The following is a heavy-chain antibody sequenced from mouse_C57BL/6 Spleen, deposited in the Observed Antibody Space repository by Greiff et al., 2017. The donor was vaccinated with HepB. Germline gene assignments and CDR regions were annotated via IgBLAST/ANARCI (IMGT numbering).Heavy chain of an antibody. CDR3: ARLLGRGAWFAY. CDR2: ISDGGSYT. D-gene: IGHD4-1*01. CDR1: GFTFSSYA. J-gene: IGHJ3*01. V-gene: IGHV5-4*01. Sequence: EVQRVESGGGLVKPGGSLKLSCAASGFTFSSYAMSWVRQTPEKRLEWVATISDGGSYTYYPDNVKGRFTISRDNAKNNLYLQMSHLKSEDTAMYYCARLLGRGAWFAYWGQGTLVTVSA.